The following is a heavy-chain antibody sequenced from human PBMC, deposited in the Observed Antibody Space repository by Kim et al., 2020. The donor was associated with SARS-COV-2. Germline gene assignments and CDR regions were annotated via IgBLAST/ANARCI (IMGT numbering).Heavy chain of an antibody. D-gene: IGHD3-22*01. CDR3: TTDDYYDSSGYHSFDY. CDR1: GFTFSNAW. CDR2: IKSKTDGGTT. J-gene: IGHJ4*02. Sequence: GGSLRLSCAASGFTFSNAWMSWVRQAPGKGLEWVGRIKSKTDGGTTDYAAPVKGRFTISRDDSKNTLYLQMNSLKTEDTAVYYCTTDDYYDSSGYHSFDYWGQGTLVTVSS. V-gene: IGHV3-15*01.